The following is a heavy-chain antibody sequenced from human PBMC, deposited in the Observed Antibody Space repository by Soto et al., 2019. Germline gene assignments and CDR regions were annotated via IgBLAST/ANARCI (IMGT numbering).Heavy chain of an antibody. J-gene: IGHJ4*02. CDR3: ARDTNGLHY. CDR1: GLILRNYK. D-gene: IGHD2-8*01. V-gene: IGHV3-74*01. CDR2: INTDGSIT. Sequence: PGGSMRLSCAASGLILRNYKMHWVRQAPGKGLVWVSRINTDGSITDYADSVKGRFTVSRDNAKNTMYLQMNSLTADDTAVYYCARDTNGLHYWGQGTLVTAPQ.